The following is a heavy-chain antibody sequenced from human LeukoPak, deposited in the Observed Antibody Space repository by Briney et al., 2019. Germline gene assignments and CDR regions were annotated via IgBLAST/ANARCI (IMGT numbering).Heavy chain of an antibody. CDR2: ISSSSSYI. J-gene: IGHJ4*02. D-gene: IGHD1-7*01. CDR3: ARSSRELGGYAPWEVMPPFDY. Sequence: GGSLRLSCAASGFTFSSYSMNWVRQAPGKGLEWVSSISSSSSYIYYADSVKGRFTISRDNAKNSLYLQMNSLRAEDTAVYYCARSSRELGGYAPWEVMPPFDYWVQGTLVTVSS. V-gene: IGHV3-21*01. CDR1: GFTFSSYS.